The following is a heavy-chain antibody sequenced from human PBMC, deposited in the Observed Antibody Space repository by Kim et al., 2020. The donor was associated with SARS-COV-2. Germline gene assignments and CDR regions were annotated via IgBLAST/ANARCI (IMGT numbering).Heavy chain of an antibody. CDR3: AKERGSGRGMVYYFDY. D-gene: IGHD3-10*01. CDR1: GFTFSSYG. Sequence: GGSLRLSCAASGFTFSSYGMHWVRQAPGKGLEWVAVISYDGSNKYYADSVKGRFTISRDNSKNTLYLQMNSLRAEDTAVYYCAKERGSGRGMVYYFDYWGQGTLVTVSS. J-gene: IGHJ4*02. CDR2: ISYDGSNK. V-gene: IGHV3-30*18.